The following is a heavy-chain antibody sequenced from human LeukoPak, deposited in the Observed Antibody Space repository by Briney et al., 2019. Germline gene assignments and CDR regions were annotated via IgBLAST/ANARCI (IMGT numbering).Heavy chain of an antibody. CDR3: ARLRTYYDILTGYSDDAFDI. CDR1: GGSFSGYY. D-gene: IGHD3-9*01. Sequence: PSETLSLTCAVYGGSFSGYYWSWIRQPPGKGLEWIGEINHSGSTNYNPSLKSRVTISVDTSKNQFSLKLSSVTAADTAVYYCARLRTYYDILTGYSDDAFDIWGQGTMVTVSS. CDR2: INHSGST. J-gene: IGHJ3*02. V-gene: IGHV4-34*01.